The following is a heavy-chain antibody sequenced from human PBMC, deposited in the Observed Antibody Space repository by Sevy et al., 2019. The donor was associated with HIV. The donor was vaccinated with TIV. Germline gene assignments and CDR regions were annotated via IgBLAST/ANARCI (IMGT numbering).Heavy chain of an antibody. J-gene: IGHJ4*02. D-gene: IGHD3-10*01. V-gene: IGHV3-30*02. CDR3: AKFSITMVQGVNFDY. CDR2: IRYDGSNK. CDR1: GLTFSSYG. Sequence: GGSLRLSCAASGLTFSSYGMHWVRQAPGKGLEWVAFIRYDGSNKYYADSVKGRFTISRDNSKNTLYLQMNSLRAEDTAVYYCAKFSITMVQGVNFDYWGQGTLVTVSS.